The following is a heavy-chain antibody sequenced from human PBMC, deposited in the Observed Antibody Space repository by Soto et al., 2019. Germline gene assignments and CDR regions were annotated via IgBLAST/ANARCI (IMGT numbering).Heavy chain of an antibody. CDR3: AGGSGSYDY. CDR2: ISSSSSYI. CDR1: GFTFSSYS. V-gene: IGHV3-21*01. D-gene: IGHD1-26*01. Sequence: RGSLRLSCAASGFTFSSYSMNWVRQAPGKGLEWVSSISSSSSYIYYADSVKGRFTISRDNAKNLLYLQMNSLRAEDTAVYYCAGGSGSYDYWGQGTLVTVSS. J-gene: IGHJ4*02.